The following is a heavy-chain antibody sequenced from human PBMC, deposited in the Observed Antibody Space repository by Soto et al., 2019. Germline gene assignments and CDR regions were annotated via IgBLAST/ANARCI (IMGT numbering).Heavy chain of an antibody. V-gene: IGHV4-30-4*01. J-gene: IGHJ5*02. CDR3: ARDYGDYVGHWFDP. CDR1: GGSISSGDYY. D-gene: IGHD4-17*01. Sequence: SETLSLTCTVSGGSISSGDYYWSWIRQPPGKGLEWIGYIYYSGSTYYNPSLKSRVTISVDTSKNQFSLKLSSVTAADTAVYYCARDYGDYVGHWFDPWGQGTLVTVSS. CDR2: IYYSGST.